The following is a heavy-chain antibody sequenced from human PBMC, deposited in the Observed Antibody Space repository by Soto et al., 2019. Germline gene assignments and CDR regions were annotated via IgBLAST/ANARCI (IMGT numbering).Heavy chain of an antibody. CDR1: GGSITSYY. CDR2: IYYSGST. CDR3: AIGGAAAARGWFDP. D-gene: IGHD6-13*01. V-gene: IGHV4-59*01. Sequence: PSETLSLTCTVSGGSITSYYWSWIRQPPGKGLEWIGYIYYSGSTNYNPSLKSRVTISVDTSKNQFSLKLTSVTAADTAVYYCAIGGAAAARGWFDPWGQGTLGTVSP. J-gene: IGHJ5*02.